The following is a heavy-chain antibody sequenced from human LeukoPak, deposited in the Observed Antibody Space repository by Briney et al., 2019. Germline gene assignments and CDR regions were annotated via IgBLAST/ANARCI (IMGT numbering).Heavy chain of an antibody. CDR1: GGSFSGCY. CDR3: ARGPYYDSSGPH. CDR2: INHSGST. J-gene: IGHJ4*02. V-gene: IGHV4-34*01. D-gene: IGHD3-22*01. Sequence: SETLSLTCAVYGGSFSGCYWSWIRQPPGKGLEWIGEINHSGSTNYNPSLKSRVTISVDTSKNQFSLKLSSVTAADTAVYYCARGPYYDSSGPHWGQGTLVTVSS.